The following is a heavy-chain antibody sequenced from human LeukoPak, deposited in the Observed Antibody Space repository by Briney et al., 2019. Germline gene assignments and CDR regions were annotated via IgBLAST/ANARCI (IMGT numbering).Heavy chain of an antibody. Sequence: SVKVSCKASGGTFSSYAISWVRQAPGQGLEWMGRIIPIFGTANYAQKFQGRVTITTDESTSTAYMELSSLGSEDTAVYYCARDGSGAYPEGYWGQGTLVTVSS. CDR3: ARDGSGAYPEGY. J-gene: IGHJ4*02. V-gene: IGHV1-69*05. CDR1: GGTFSSYA. D-gene: IGHD7-27*01. CDR2: IIPIFGTA.